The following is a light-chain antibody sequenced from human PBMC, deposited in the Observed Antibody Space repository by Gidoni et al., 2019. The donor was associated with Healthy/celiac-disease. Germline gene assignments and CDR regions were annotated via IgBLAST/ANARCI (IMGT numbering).Light chain of an antibody. CDR2: GKN. CDR3: TSRDSSGNVV. J-gene: IGLJ2*01. Sequence: SSELTQDHAVSVALGPTVRITCQGESLRSYYAIWYQQKPGQSPVLVIYGKNNRPPGIPDRFSGSSSGTTASLTTTGAQAEDEADYYCTSRDSSGNVVFGGGTKLTVL. V-gene: IGLV3-19*01. CDR1: SLRSYY.